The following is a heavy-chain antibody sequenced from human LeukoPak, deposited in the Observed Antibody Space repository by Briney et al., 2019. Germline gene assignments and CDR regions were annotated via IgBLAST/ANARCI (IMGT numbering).Heavy chain of an antibody. D-gene: IGHD3-22*01. V-gene: IGHV4-34*01. CDR2: IYHSGST. CDR3: ARGWDSSGYLIDY. Sequence: RPSETLSLTCAVYGVSFSGYYWSWLRQPPGKGLEWIGEIYHSGSTNYNPPLKSRVTISVDTSKNQFSLKLSSVTAADTAVYSCARGWDSSGYLIDYWGQGTLVTVSS. CDR1: GVSFSGYY. J-gene: IGHJ4*02.